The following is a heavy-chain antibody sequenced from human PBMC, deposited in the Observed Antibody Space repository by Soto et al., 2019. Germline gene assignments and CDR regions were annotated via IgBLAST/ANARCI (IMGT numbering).Heavy chain of an antibody. J-gene: IGHJ4*02. D-gene: IGHD3-9*01. V-gene: IGHV3-30-3*01. CDR3: ARDPTYDILTGYPFDY. Sequence: GGSLRLSCAASGFTFSSYAMHWVRQAPGKGLGWVAVISYDGSNTYYADSVKGRFTISRDNSKNTLYLQTNSLRAEDTAVYYCARDPTYDILTGYPFDYWGQGTLVTVSS. CDR1: GFTFSSYA. CDR2: ISYDGSNT.